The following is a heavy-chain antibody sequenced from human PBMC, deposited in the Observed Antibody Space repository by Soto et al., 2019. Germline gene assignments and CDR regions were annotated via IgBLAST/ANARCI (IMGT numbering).Heavy chain of an antibody. D-gene: IGHD3-3*01. V-gene: IGHV3-23*01. CDR1: GFTFSNHV. CDR2: INGGGGST. J-gene: IGHJ4*02. Sequence: EVQLLESGGGLVQPGGSLRLSCAASGFTFSNHVMNWVRQAPGKGLEWVSAINGGGGSTFYADSVKGRFTISRDNSKNTLYLQIHSLRADDTAVYYCANVPEYHFWSGYRYYFDYRCQGTLVTVST. CDR3: ANVPEYHFWSGYRYYFDY.